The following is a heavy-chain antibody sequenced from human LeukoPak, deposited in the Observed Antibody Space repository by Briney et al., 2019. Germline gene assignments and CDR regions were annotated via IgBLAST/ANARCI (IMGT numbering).Heavy chain of an antibody. CDR1: GGSISSYY. J-gene: IGHJ5*02. D-gene: IGHD5-24*01. V-gene: IGHV4-4*07. CDR3: ARRNNTYHHYNLGWFDP. CDR2: IYISGSGST. Sequence: PSETLSLTCTVSGGSISSYYWSWIRQPAGKGLECIGRIYISGSGSTNYNPSLKSRVTMSVDTSKNQFSLQLSSVTPEDTAVYYCARRNNTYHHYNLGWFDPWGQGTLVTVSS.